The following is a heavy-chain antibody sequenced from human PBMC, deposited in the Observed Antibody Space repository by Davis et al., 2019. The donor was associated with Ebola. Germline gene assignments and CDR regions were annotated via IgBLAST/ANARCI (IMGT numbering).Heavy chain of an antibody. D-gene: IGHD3-10*01. CDR3: TIHPLLLWFGESVDY. CDR2: IKSKTDGGTT. J-gene: IGHJ4*02. CDR1: GFTFSSYA. Sequence: GESLKISCAASGFTFSSYAMNWVRQAPGKGLEWVGRIKSKTDGGTTDYAAPVKGRFTISRDNSKNTLYLQMNSLKIEDTAVYYCTIHPLLLWFGESVDYWGQGTLVTVSS. V-gene: IGHV3-15*01.